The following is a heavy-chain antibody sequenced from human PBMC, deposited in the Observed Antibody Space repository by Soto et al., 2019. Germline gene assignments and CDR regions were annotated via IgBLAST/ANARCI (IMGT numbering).Heavy chain of an antibody. J-gene: IGHJ3*02. D-gene: IGHD2-15*01. CDR1: SGSISSSNW. CDR2: IYHSGST. V-gene: IGHV4-4*02. Sequence: QVQLQESGPGLVKPSGTLSLTCAVSSGSISSSNWWSWVRQPPGKGLEWIGEIYHSGSTNYNPSLMSRVTISVDKSKNQFSLKLSSVTAADTAVYYCARDGVDCSGGSCYSANAFDIWGQGTMVTVSS. CDR3: ARDGVDCSGGSCYSANAFDI.